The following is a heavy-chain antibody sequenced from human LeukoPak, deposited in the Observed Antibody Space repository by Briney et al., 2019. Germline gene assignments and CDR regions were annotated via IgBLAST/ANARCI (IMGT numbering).Heavy chain of an antibody. CDR2: ISSSSSTI. CDR1: GFTFSSYS. Sequence: GGSLRPSCAASGFTFSSYSMNWVRQAPGKGLEWVSYISSSSSTIYYADSVKGRFTISRDNAKNSLYLQMNSLRAEDTAVYYCARSGILTGYYSHDYWGQGTLVTVSS. J-gene: IGHJ4*02. CDR3: ARSGILTGYYSHDY. D-gene: IGHD3-9*01. V-gene: IGHV3-48*01.